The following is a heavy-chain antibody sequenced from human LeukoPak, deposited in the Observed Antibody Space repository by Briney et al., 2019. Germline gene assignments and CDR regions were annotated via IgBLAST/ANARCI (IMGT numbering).Heavy chain of an antibody. D-gene: IGHD5-24*01. V-gene: IGHV3-64D*06. Sequence: GGSLRLSCSASGFTFSSYSMHWVRQAPGKGLEYVSAISYTGGTTYYADSVKGRFTISRDDSKNTLYLQMSSLRAEDTAVYYCVQRGDAYNVWGQGTMVTVSA. CDR1: GFTFSSYS. J-gene: IGHJ4*02. CDR3: VQRGDAYNV. CDR2: ISYTGGTT.